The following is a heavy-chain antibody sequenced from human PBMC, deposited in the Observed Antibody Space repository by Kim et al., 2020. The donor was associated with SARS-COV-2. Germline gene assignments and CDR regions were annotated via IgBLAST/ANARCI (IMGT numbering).Heavy chain of an antibody. CDR3: AKTTFRITIFSTGLSGGIDY. J-gene: IGHJ4*02. Sequence: RFTISRDNSKNTLYLQMNSLRAEDTAVYYCAKTTFRITIFSTGLSGGIDYWGQGTLVTVSS. D-gene: IGHD3-9*01. V-gene: IGHV3-23*01.